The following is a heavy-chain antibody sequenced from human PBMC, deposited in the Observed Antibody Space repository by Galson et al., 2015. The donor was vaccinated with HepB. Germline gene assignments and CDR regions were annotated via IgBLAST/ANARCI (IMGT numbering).Heavy chain of an antibody. J-gene: IGHJ4*02. V-gene: IGHV3-7*01. D-gene: IGHD4-17*01. CDR3: ARDWGNDYGDYEAPFGY. CDR2: IKQDGSGK. Sequence: SLRLSCAASGFTFSSYWMSWVRQAPGKGLEWVVNIKQDGSGKYYVDSVKGRFTISRDDAKNSLYLQMNSLRAEDTAVYYCARDWGNDYGDYEAPFGYWGQGTLVTVSS. CDR1: GFTFSSYW.